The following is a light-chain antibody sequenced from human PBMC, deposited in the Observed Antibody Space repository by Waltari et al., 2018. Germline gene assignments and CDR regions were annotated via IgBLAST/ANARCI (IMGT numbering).Light chain of an antibody. J-gene: IGKJ1*01. Sequence: DIQMTQSPSTLSASVGDRVTITCRASQSITNWLAWYQQKPGKAPKLLIYRASNLESGVPSRFSGSGSGTEFTLTISSLQPDDFATYYCQQHDNYWTFGQGTKVEIK. V-gene: IGKV1-5*03. CDR1: QSITNW. CDR3: QQHDNYWT. CDR2: RAS.